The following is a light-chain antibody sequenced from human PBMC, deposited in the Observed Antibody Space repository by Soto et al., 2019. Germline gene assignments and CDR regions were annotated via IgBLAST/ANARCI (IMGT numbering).Light chain of an antibody. CDR2: EVS. V-gene: IGLV2-8*01. CDR3: NSYVGSNNWV. Sequence: QSALTQPPSASGSPGQSVTISCTGTSRDVGGYNYVSWYQQYPGKAPKLMIYEVSKRPSGVPDRFSGSKSGNTASLTVSGLQPEDEADYYCNSYVGSNNWVFGGGTKVTVL. J-gene: IGLJ3*02. CDR1: SRDVGGYNY.